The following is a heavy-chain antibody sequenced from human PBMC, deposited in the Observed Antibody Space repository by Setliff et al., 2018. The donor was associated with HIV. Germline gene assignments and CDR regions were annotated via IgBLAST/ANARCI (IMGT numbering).Heavy chain of an antibody. V-gene: IGHV1-69*10. D-gene: IGHD2-2*01. CDR1: GGTFDNYP. J-gene: IGHJ3*02. CDR3: ARKEYQLLHAFDI. CDR2: IIPVLDMP. Sequence: GASVKVSCKSSGGTFDNYPINWVRQAPGQGLEWMGGIIPVLDMPHYAQKFQGRVTMTADKPTNTAYMEVTSLRSEDTAVYYCARKEYQLLHAFDIWGQGTMVTVSS.